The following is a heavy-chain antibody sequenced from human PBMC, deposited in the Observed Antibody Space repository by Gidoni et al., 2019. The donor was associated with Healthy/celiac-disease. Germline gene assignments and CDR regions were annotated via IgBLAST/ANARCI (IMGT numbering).Heavy chain of an antibody. CDR3: ARQLIAAAGTWSRGETRNWFDP. D-gene: IGHD6-13*01. CDR1: GGSISSYY. CDR2: IYYSGST. V-gene: IGHV4-59*08. Sequence: QVQLQESGPGLVKPSETLSLTCTVSGGSISSYYWSWIRQPPGKGLEWIGYIYYSGSTNYNPSLKSRVTISVDTSKNQFSLKLSAVTAADTAVYYCARQLIAAAGTWSRGETRNWFDPWGQGTLVTVSS. J-gene: IGHJ5*02.